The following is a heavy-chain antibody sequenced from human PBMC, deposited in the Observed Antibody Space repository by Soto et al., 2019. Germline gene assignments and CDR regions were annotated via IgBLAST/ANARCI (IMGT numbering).Heavy chain of an antibody. V-gene: IGHV4-59*08. D-gene: IGHD3-22*01. Sequence: QVQLQESGPGLVKPSETLSLTCTVSGGSISSYYWSWIRQPPGKGLEWIGYIYYSGSTNYNPSLKSRVTISVDTSKNQFSLKLSSVTAADTAVYYCAGVNPADYFDYWGQGTLVTVSS. CDR3: AGVNPADYFDY. CDR1: GGSISSYY. J-gene: IGHJ4*02. CDR2: IYYSGST.